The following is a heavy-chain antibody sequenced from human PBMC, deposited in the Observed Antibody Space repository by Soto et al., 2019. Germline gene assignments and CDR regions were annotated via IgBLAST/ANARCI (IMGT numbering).Heavy chain of an antibody. D-gene: IGHD3-10*01. Sequence: SETLSLTCTVSGGSISIGDYYWSWILHPPGKGLEWIGYIYYSGSTYYNPSLKSRVTISVDTSKNQFSLKLSSVTAADTAVYYCARIYVRITMVRGRSGYYGMDVWGQGTTVA. V-gene: IGHV4-30-4*01. CDR1: GGSISIGDYY. CDR3: ARIYVRITMVRGRSGYYGMDV. CDR2: IYYSGST. J-gene: IGHJ6*02.